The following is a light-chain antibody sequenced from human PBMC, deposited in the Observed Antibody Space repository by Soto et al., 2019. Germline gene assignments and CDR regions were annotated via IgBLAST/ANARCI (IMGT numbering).Light chain of an antibody. CDR1: QTISTW. Sequence: DIQMPQSPSALSASVGDRVTITCRASQTISTWLAWYQQKPGKAPNLLIYKASTLESGVPSRVSGSGAGTDFPLTISSLQAEDFATHYCRQYMNFWTSGQGTKVETK. J-gene: IGKJ1*01. V-gene: IGKV1-5*03. CDR3: RQYMNFWT. CDR2: KAS.